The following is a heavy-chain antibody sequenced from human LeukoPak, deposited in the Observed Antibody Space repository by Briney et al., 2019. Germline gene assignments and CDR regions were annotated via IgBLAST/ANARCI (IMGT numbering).Heavy chain of an antibody. V-gene: IGHV1-46*01. J-gene: IGHJ4*02. CDR2: INPSGGST. CDR3: ARDIVVVPAALDY. Sequence: GASVEVSCKASGYTFTSYYMHWVRQAPGQGVEWMGIINPSGGSTSYAQKFQGRVTMTRDTSTSTVYMELSSLRSEDTAVYYCARDIVVVPAALDYWGQGTLVTVSS. D-gene: IGHD2-2*01. CDR1: GYTFTSYY.